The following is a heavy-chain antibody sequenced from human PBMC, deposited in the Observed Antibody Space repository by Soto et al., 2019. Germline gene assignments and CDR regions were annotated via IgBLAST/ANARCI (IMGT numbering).Heavy chain of an antibody. CDR3: ASTMIMDTAMDTRYYFDY. D-gene: IGHD5-18*01. J-gene: IGHJ4*02. CDR1: GGSISSYY. CDR2: IYYSGST. Sequence: ETLSLTCTVSGGSISSYYWSWIRQPPGKGLEWIGYIYYSGSTNYNPSLKSRVTISVDTSKNQFSLKLSSVTAADTAVYYCASTMIMDTAMDTRYYFDYWGQGTLVTVSS. V-gene: IGHV4-59*12.